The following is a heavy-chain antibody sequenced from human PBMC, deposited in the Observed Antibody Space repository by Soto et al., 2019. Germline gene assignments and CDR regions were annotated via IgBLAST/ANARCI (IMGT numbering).Heavy chain of an antibody. D-gene: IGHD6-6*01. Sequence: QVQLVESGGGVVQPGRSLRLSCAASGFTFSSYGMHWVRQAPGKGLEWVAVIWYDGSNKYYADSVKGRFTISRDNSKNTLELQMNSLRAEDTAVYYCARGVAARRGAFDIWGQGTMVTVSS. J-gene: IGHJ3*02. CDR3: ARGVAARRGAFDI. CDR2: IWYDGSNK. CDR1: GFTFSSYG. V-gene: IGHV3-33*01.